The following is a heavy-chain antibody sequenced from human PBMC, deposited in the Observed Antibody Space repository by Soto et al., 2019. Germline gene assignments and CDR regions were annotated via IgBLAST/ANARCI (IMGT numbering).Heavy chain of an antibody. J-gene: IGHJ5*02. Sequence: QVQLVQSGAEVKKPGASVKVSCKASGYTFTSYGISWVRQAPGQGLEWLVWISAYNGNTNYAQKLQGRVTMTTDTSTSTAYMELRSLRSDDTAVYYCALDGESVLRFLEWLEYNWFDPWGQGTLVTVSS. V-gene: IGHV1-18*01. CDR1: GYTFTSYG. CDR3: ALDGESVLRFLEWLEYNWFDP. CDR2: ISAYNGNT. D-gene: IGHD3-3*01.